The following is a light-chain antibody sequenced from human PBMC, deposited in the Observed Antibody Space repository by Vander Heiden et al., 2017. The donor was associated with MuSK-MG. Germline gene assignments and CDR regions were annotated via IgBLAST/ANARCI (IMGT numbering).Light chain of an antibody. V-gene: IGKV1-39*01. CDR3: QQSDSTPSIT. CDR2: AAS. J-gene: IGKJ5*01. CDR1: QSISSY. Sequence: DIQMTQSRSSLSASVGDRVTITCRASQSISSYLNWYQQKPGKAPKLLIYAASSSQSGVPSRFSGSGYGTDFTLTISSLQPEDFATYYCQQSDSTPSITFGQGTRLEIK.